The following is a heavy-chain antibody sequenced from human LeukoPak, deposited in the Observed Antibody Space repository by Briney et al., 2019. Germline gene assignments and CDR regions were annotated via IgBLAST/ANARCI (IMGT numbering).Heavy chain of an antibody. CDR2: IYYSGST. Sequence: ASETLSLTCTVSGGSISSYYWSWIRQPPGKGLEWIGYIYYSGSTNYNPSLKSRVTISVDTSKNQFSLKLSSVTAADTAVYYCARLSLGRPVMVYAQGYFDYWGQGTLVTVSS. CDR3: ARLSLGRPVMVYAQGYFDY. V-gene: IGHV4-59*01. CDR1: GGSISSYY. J-gene: IGHJ4*02. D-gene: IGHD2-8*01.